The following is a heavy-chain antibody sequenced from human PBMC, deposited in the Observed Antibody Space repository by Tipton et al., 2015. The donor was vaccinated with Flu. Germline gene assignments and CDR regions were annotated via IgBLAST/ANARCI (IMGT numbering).Heavy chain of an antibody. D-gene: IGHD3-22*01. CDR1: GASISSRSYY. J-gene: IGHJ5*02. CDR3: ARVGGDYRDTSGFIPWFDL. CDR2: IYYSGIT. V-gene: IGHV4-61*01. Sequence: TLSLTCTVSGASISSRSYYWGWIRQPPGKGLEWIGCIYYSGITNYNPSLKSRVTISVDTSKNQFSLRLSSVTAADTAVYYCARVGGDYRDTSGFIPWFDLWGQGTLVTVSS.